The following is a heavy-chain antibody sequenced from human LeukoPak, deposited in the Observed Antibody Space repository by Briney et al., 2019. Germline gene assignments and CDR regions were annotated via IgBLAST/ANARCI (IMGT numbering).Heavy chain of an antibody. CDR1: GFTFSDYY. CDR2: ISSGGGTL. CDR3: ARWYTHRYYDF. V-gene: IGHV3-11*01. D-gene: IGHD1-14*01. Sequence: GGSLRLSCAASGFTFSDYYMSWSRQAPGKGLGWVSYISSGGGTLYHADSVKGRFTISRDNPKNSLYLQMTGLRAEDTAVYYCARWYTHRYYDFWGQGTLVTVSS. J-gene: IGHJ4*02.